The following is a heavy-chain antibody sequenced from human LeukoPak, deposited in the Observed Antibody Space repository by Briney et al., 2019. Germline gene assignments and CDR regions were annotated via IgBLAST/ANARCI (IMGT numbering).Heavy chain of an antibody. CDR1: GGSISSGGYY. V-gene: IGHV4-31*03. CDR3: ARTMLAHYGMDV. J-gene: IGHJ6*02. CDR2: IYYSGST. Sequence: SQTLSLTCTVSGGSISSGGYYWRWIRQHPGKGVEWIGYIYYSGSTYYNPSLKSRVTISVDTSKNQFSLKLSSVTAADTAVYYCARTMLAHYGMDVWGQGTTVTVSS. D-gene: IGHD3-16*01.